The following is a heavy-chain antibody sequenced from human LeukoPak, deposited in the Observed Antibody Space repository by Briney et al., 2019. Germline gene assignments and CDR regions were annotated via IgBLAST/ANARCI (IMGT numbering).Heavy chain of an antibody. CDR2: MYHSGST. CDR1: GYSISSGYY. CDR3: ARGAYYYGSGSYWIDY. V-gene: IGHV4-38-2*02. J-gene: IGHJ4*02. D-gene: IGHD3-10*01. Sequence: SETLSLTCTVSGYSISSGYYWGWIRQPPGKGLEWIGSMYHSGSTYYNPSLKSRVTISVDTSKNQFSLKLSSVTAADTAVYYCARGAYYYGSGSYWIDYWGQGTLVTVSS.